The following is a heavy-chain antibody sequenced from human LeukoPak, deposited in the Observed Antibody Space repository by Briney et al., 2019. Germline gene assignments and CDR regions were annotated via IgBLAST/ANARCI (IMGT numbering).Heavy chain of an antibody. V-gene: IGHV3-30-3*01. CDR3: ARGRPHGNDY. CDR1: GFTFSSYA. CDR2: MSYDGSNK. D-gene: IGHD4-23*01. Sequence: GGSLRLSCAASGFTFSSYAMHWVRQAPGKALEWVAHMSYDGSNKYYADSVKGRFTISRDNSKNTLYLQMNSLRVEDTAVYYCARGRPHGNDYWGQGTLVTVSS. J-gene: IGHJ4*02.